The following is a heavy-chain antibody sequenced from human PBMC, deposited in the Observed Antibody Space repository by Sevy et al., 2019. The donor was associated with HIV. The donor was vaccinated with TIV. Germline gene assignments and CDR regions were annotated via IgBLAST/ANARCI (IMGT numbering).Heavy chain of an antibody. CDR3: ARAMTTVTTYGMDV. Sequence: GGSLRLSCAASGFTFSSYDVHWVRQATGKGLEWVSAIGTAGDTYYPGSVKGRFTISRENAKNSLYLQMNSLRAGDTAVYYCARAMTTVTTYGMDVWGQGTTVTVSS. D-gene: IGHD4-17*01. V-gene: IGHV3-13*01. CDR2: IGTAGDT. CDR1: GFTFSSYD. J-gene: IGHJ6*02.